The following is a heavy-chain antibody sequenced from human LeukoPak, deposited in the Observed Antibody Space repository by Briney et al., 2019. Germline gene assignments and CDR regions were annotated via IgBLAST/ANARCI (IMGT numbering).Heavy chain of an antibody. CDR1: GFTFGDHI. CDR3: VRQFAS. Sequence: GGSLRLSCAASGFTFGDHIMNWVRQLPGKRLEWVAYVSGSGSTVYYADSVKGRFTVSRDNGKSSLCLQMNSLRVEDTALYYCVRQFASWGQGTLVTVSS. J-gene: IGHJ4*02. CDR2: VSGSGSTV. V-gene: IGHV3-48*01.